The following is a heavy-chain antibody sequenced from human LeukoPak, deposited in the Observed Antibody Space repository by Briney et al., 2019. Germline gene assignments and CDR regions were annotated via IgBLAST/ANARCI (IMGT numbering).Heavy chain of an antibody. CDR1: GGTFSSYA. D-gene: IGHD5-24*01. V-gene: IGHV1-69*06. CDR2: IIPIFGTA. J-gene: IGHJ4*02. Sequence: GASVKVSCKASGGTFSSYAISWVRQAPGQGLEWMGGIIPIFGTANYAQKFQGRVTITADKSTSTAYMELSSLRSEDTAVYYCAKDPEMATAAGDYWGQGTLVIVSS. CDR3: AKDPEMATAAGDY.